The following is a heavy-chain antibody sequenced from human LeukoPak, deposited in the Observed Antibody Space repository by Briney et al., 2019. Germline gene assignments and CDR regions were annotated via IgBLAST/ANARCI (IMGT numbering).Heavy chain of an antibody. CDR2: IGTAGDT. D-gene: IGHD4-17*01. CDR1: GFTFSSYD. CDR3: ARGGDYDAFDI. V-gene: IGHV3-13*01. J-gene: IGHJ3*02. Sequence: GGSLRLSCAASGFTFSSYDMHWVRQATGKGLEWVSAIGTAGDTYYPGSVKGRFTISRENAKNSLYLQMNSLGAGDTAVYYCARGGDYDAFDIWGQGTMVTVSS.